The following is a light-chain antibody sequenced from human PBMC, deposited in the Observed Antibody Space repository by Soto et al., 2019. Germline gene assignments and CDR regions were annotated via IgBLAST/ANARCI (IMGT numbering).Light chain of an antibody. CDR3: ISYGGTNNLV. Sequence: QSVLTQPPSASGSPGQSVTISCTGTSSDVGAYNYVSWYQQHPNKAPKLIIYEVTKRPSGVPDRFSGSKSGNTASLTVSGLQAEDEAYYYCISYGGTNNLVFGGGTKLTVL. CDR1: SSDVGAYNY. J-gene: IGLJ3*02. V-gene: IGLV2-8*01. CDR2: EVT.